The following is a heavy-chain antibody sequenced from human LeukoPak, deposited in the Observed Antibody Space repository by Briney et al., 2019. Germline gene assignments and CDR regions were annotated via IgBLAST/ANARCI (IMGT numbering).Heavy chain of an antibody. J-gene: IGHJ3*02. CDR2: IYYGGST. CDR3: ARLGRGRFLEWIGDAFDI. D-gene: IGHD3-3*01. CDR1: GGSISSGGYY. V-gene: IGHV4-31*03. Sequence: PSQTLSLTCTVSGGSISSGGYYWSWIRQHPGKGLEWIGYIYYGGSTYYNPSLKSRVTISVDTSKNQFSLKLSSVTAADTAVYYCARLGRGRFLEWIGDAFDIWGQGTMVTVSS.